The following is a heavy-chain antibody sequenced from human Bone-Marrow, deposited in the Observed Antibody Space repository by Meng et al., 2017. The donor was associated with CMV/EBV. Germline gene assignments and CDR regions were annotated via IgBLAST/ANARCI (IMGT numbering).Heavy chain of an antibody. CDR2: ISSSAGII. CDR1: GFTFSDYY. V-gene: IGHV3-11*01. D-gene: IGHD3-22*01. CDR3: ARDNVDGYYYDTWGDY. J-gene: IGHJ4*02. Sequence: GESLKISCAASGFTFSDYYMSWIRQAPGKGPEWVSYISSSAGIIYYADSVKGRFTISRDNAKNSLYLQMNSLRAEDTAVYFCARDNVDGYYYDTWGDYWGQGTLVTVSS.